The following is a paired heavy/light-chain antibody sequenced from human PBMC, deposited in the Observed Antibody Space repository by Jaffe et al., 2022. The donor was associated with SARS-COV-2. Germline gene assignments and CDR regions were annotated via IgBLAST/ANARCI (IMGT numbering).Light chain of an antibody. J-gene: IGKJ4*01. CDR1: QGVSRY. CDR3: QQADSFPLT. V-gene: IGKV1D-12*01. Sequence: DIQMTQSPSSVSASVGDRVTITCRASQGVSRYLAWYQQKPGKAPKLLIYTTSSLQSGVPSRFSGSGSGTDFTLTISSLQPEDFATYYCQQADSFPLTFGGGTKVEI. CDR2: TTS.
Heavy chain of an antibody. CDR2: IYSGRST. D-gene: IGHD1-20*01. V-gene: IGHV3-66*02. Sequence: EVQLVESGGGLVQPGGSLRLPCAASGFTGSGDCMSWVRQAPGKGLEWVSSIYSGRSTYYADSVKGRFTISRDNSKNTLFLQMDSLRAEDTAIYYCASQYKWTDVGAFDIWGQGTMVIVSS. CDR1: GFTGSGDC. CDR3: ASQYKWTDVGAFDI. J-gene: IGHJ3*02.